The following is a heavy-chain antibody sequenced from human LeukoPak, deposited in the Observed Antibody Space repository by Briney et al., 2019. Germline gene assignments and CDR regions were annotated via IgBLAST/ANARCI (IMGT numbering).Heavy chain of an antibody. Sequence: SVKVSCKASGFTFTSSAVQWVRQARGQRLEWIGWIVVGSGNTNYARKFQERVTITRDMSTSTAYMELSSLRSEDTAVYYCAAAAAIRDYWYFDLWGRGTLVTVSS. J-gene: IGHJ2*01. CDR1: GFTFTSSA. D-gene: IGHD2-2*01. V-gene: IGHV1-58*01. CDR3: AAAAAIRDYWYFDL. CDR2: IVVGSGNT.